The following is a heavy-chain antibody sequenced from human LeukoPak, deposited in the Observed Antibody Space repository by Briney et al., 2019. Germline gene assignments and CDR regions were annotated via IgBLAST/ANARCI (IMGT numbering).Heavy chain of an antibody. CDR2: IRFDASNK. D-gene: IGHD4-17*01. V-gene: IGHV3-30*02. Sequence: GGSLRLSCAASGFTFSNYGMHWVRQAPGKGLEWVAFIRFDASNKYYADSVKGRFTISRDNSENTLYLQMNSLRAEDTAIYYCAKDQGDYASYFDYWGQGTLVTVSS. CDR3: AKDQGDYASYFDY. J-gene: IGHJ4*02. CDR1: GFTFSNYG.